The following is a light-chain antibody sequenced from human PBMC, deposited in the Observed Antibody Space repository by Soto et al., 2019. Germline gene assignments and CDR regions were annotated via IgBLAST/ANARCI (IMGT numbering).Light chain of an antibody. Sequence: EIVLTKSPGTLSLSPGERATLSSRARQSVSSTYLAWYQQRPGQAPRLLIYGASIRATGIPDRFSGSGSGTGFTLTISSLEHEDLAEYYCQQYSSSTRTFGQGTKVEIQ. CDR3: QQYSSSTRT. CDR2: GAS. V-gene: IGKV3-20*01. CDR1: QSVSSTY. J-gene: IGKJ1*01.